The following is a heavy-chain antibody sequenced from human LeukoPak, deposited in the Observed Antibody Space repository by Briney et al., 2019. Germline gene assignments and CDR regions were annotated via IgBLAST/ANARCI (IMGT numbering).Heavy chain of an antibody. CDR2: IYSGGKT. CDR1: GLAVSSNF. J-gene: IGHJ4*01. CDR3: ARGVDRWNYFDY. D-gene: IGHD4-23*01. Sequence: GGSLRLSCAASGLAVSSNFMSWVRQAPGKGLEWVSVIYSGGKTFYADSVKGRFTVSRDNSMNTLSLQMSSLRAEDTAVYYCARGVDRWNYFDYWGHGTLVTVSS. V-gene: IGHV3-53*01.